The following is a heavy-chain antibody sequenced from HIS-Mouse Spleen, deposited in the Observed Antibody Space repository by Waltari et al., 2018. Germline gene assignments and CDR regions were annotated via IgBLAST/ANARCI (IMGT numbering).Heavy chain of an antibody. Sequence: QLQLQESGPGLVKPSETLSLTCTVSGGSISRSKYSWGWFRQPPGKGLEWIGSIYYSGSTYYNPSLKSRVTISVDTSKNQFSLKLSSVTAADTAVYYCAREIPYSSSWYDWYFDLWGRGTLVTVSS. CDR2: IYYSGST. D-gene: IGHD6-13*01. CDR1: GGSISRSKYS. CDR3: AREIPYSSSWYDWYFDL. V-gene: IGHV4-39*07. J-gene: IGHJ2*01.